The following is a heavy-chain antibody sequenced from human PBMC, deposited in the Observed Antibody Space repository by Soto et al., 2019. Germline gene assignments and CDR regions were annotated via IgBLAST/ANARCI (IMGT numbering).Heavy chain of an antibody. CDR2: IIPIFGTA. J-gene: IGHJ6*02. V-gene: IGHV1-69*06. Sequence: ASVKVSCKASGGTFSSYAISWVRQAPGQGLEWMGGIIPIFGTANYAQKFQGRVTITADKSTSTAYMELSSLRSEDTAVYYCASWPVLRFLEWLAPKHYYYGMDVWGQGTTVTVSS. CDR1: GGTFSSYA. D-gene: IGHD3-3*01. CDR3: ASWPVLRFLEWLAPKHYYYGMDV.